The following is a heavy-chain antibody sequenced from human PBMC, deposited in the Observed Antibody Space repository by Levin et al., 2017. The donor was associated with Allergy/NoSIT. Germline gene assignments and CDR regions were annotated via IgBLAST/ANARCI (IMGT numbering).Heavy chain of an antibody. CDR1: GFTFGDYA. CDR3: AKGLNWGSPNTFDY. D-gene: IGHD7-27*01. CDR2: MSANRDKI. V-gene: IGHV3-9*01. J-gene: IGHJ4*02. Sequence: HPGRSLRLSCAASGFTFGDYAMHWVRQAPGKGLEWCSGMSANRDKIGYADSVRARFTISRDNAKNSLYLQMNSLGPEDTALYYCAKGLNWGSPNTFDYWGQGTLVTVSS.